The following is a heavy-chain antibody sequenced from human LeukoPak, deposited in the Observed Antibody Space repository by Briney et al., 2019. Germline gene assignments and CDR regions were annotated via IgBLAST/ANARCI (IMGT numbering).Heavy chain of an antibody. Sequence: PGGSLRLSCAASGFTFSHYSIDWVRQAPGKGLERVASITSSSSHIYYADSVKGRFTISRDNAKNSLYLQMNSLRAEDTAIYYCARDGGQSSSSDYWGQGTLVTVSS. CDR2: ITSSSSHI. V-gene: IGHV3-21*01. J-gene: IGHJ4*02. CDR1: GFTFSHYS. D-gene: IGHD6-13*01. CDR3: ARDGGQSSSSDY.